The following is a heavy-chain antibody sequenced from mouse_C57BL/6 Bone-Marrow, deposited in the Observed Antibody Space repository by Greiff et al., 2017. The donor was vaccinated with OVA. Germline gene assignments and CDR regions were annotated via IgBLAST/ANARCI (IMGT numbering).Heavy chain of an antibody. CDR1: GFSFNTYA. Sequence: EVQVVESGGGLVQPTGSLKLSCAASGFSFNTYAMNWVRQAPGKGLEWVARIRSKSNNYATYYADSVKDRFTISRDDSESMLYLQMNNLKTEDTAMYYCVRHGYGTPFAYWGQGTLVTVSA. V-gene: IGHV10-1*01. D-gene: IGHD2-1*01. CDR3: VRHGYGTPFAY. CDR2: IRSKSNNYAT. J-gene: IGHJ3*01.